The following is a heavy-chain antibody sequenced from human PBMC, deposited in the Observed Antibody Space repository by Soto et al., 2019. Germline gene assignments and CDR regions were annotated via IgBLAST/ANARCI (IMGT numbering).Heavy chain of an antibody. CDR3: ARDWGMATMVRGAFDI. Sequence: SETLSRTWTVSGGSISSYYWSWIRQPPGKGLEWIGYIYYSGSTNYNPSLKSRVTISVDTSKNQFSLKLSSVTAADTAVYYCARDWGMATMVRGAFDIWGQGTMVTVSS. D-gene: IGHD3-16*01. J-gene: IGHJ3*02. CDR1: GGSISSYY. V-gene: IGHV4-59*01. CDR2: IYYSGST.